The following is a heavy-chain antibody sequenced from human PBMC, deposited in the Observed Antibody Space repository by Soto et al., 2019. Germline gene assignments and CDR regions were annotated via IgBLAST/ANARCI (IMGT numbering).Heavy chain of an antibody. J-gene: IGHJ2*01. V-gene: IGHV3-30-3*01. Sequence: QVQLVESGGGVVQPGRSLRLSWAPSGFTFSTYAMHWVRQAPGKGLEWVAVISYDGSNKYYADSVKGRFTISRDNSKNTLYLQMNSLRAEDTAVYYCARPLWRDDYNWGYFDLWGRGTLVTVSS. CDR2: ISYDGSNK. CDR1: GFTFSTYA. D-gene: IGHD4-4*01. CDR3: ARPLWRDDYNWGYFDL.